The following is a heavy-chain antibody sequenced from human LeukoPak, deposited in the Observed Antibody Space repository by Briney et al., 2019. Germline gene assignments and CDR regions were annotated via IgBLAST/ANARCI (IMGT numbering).Heavy chain of an antibody. V-gene: IGHV3-53*01. CDR2: VHRSGST. J-gene: IGHJ6*02. CDR3: ARDIPVHVWELPGSRSASGEVYGMDV. CDR1: GFSVSNSY. D-gene: IGHD1-26*01. Sequence: GGSLTLSCAASGFSVSNSYMSWVRQAPGKGLEWISVVHRSGSTYYADSVKGRFSVLRDSSANTLYLRMNSLRSEDTAVYYCARDIPVHVWELPGSRSASGEVYGMDVWGQGATVIVSS.